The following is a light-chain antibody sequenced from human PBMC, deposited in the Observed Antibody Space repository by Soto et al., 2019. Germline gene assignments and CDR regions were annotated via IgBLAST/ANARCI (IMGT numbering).Light chain of an antibody. Sequence: DIQMTQSPSTLSASVGDRVTITCRASQSISSWLAWYQQKPGKAPKLLIYKASSLESEVPSRLSGSGSGTEFTLTISSLQPDDFATYYCQQYNNYWTFGQGTKVEIK. CDR1: QSISSW. J-gene: IGKJ1*01. CDR3: QQYNNYWT. V-gene: IGKV1-5*03. CDR2: KAS.